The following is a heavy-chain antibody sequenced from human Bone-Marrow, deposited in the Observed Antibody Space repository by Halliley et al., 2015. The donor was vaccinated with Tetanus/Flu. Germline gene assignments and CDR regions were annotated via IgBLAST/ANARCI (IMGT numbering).Heavy chain of an antibody. Sequence: SLRLSCAASGFTFSNYWMHWVRQAPGKGLVWVSRINYDGSTITYADSVKGRFTVSRDNAKNTLFLQMAGLRAEDTAVYFCARVPPTTGSSDYWGQGTLVTVSS. V-gene: IGHV3-74*01. CDR1: GFTFSNYW. D-gene: IGHD4-17*01. CDR2: INYDGSTI. J-gene: IGHJ1*01. CDR3: ARVPPTTGSSDY.